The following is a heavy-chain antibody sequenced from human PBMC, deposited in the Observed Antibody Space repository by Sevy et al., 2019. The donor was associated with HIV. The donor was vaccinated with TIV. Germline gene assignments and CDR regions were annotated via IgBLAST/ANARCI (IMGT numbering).Heavy chain of an antibody. J-gene: IGHJ4*02. D-gene: IGHD6-13*01. V-gene: IGHV3-15*01. CDR3: TTASWSKEDYYNY. CDR2: IKGKIYDGTI. Sequence: GESLKISCAASGFTFSNDLMSLVRQAPGEGLEWVGRIKGKIYDGTIDYAEPVKGRFSISRDDSKNTLYLQLNSLKTEDTAVYYCTTASWSKEDYYNYWGQGTLVTVSS. CDR1: GFTFSNDL.